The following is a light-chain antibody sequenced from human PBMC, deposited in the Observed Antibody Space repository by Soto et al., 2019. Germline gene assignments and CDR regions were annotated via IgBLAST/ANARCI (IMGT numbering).Light chain of an antibody. Sequence: IQMTQSPSTLSASVGDRVTITCGASQSISSWLAWYQQKPGKAPKLLIYDASSLESGVPSRFSGSGSGTEFTLTISSLQPDDFATYYCQQYNSYPLTFGGGTKVDI. CDR1: QSISSW. CDR3: QQYNSYPLT. J-gene: IGKJ4*01. CDR2: DAS. V-gene: IGKV1-5*01.